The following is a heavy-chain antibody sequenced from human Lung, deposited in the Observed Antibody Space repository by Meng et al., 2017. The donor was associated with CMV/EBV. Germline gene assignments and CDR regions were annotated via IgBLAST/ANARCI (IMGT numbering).Heavy chain of an antibody. J-gene: IGHJ1*01. Sequence: SXTXSLXCTVSGGSISSGGYYWSWIRQHPGKGLEWIGYIYYSGSTYYNPSLKSRVTISVDTSKNQFSLKLSSVTAADTAVYYCARGGEPYCGGDCSPGYFQHXGQGXLVTVSS. CDR3: ARGGEPYCGGDCSPGYFQH. D-gene: IGHD2-21*01. V-gene: IGHV4-31*03. CDR2: IYYSGST. CDR1: GGSISSGGYY.